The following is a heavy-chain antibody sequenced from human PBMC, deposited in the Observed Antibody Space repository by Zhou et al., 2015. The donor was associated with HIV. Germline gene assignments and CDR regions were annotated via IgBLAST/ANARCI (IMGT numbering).Heavy chain of an antibody. J-gene: IGHJ4*02. Sequence: QVQLVQSGAEVKKPGSSVKVSCKASGGTFSSYAISWVRQAPGQGLEWMGGIIPIFGTANYAQKFQGRVTITADESTSTAYMELSSLRSEDTAVYYCARDLTTSTGIAAAGTAHHYWGQGTLVTVSS. V-gene: IGHV1-69*01. CDR1: GGTFSSYA. D-gene: IGHD6-13*01. CDR2: IIPIFGTA. CDR3: ARDLTTSTGIAAAGTAHHY.